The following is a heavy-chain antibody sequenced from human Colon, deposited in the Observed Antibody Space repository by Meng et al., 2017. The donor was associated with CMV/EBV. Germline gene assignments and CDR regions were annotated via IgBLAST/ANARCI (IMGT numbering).Heavy chain of an antibody. CDR1: GAPISNFF. Sequence: QRQGAGPGPVRPSETLSLTCSVSGAPISNFFWSWIRQSAGMRLEWIGRIQSDGNTYYNPSLKSRVTVSQDTSKNQISLRLRSVTAADTAVYYCATGSEDFDHWGQGTLVTVSS. J-gene: IGHJ4*02. D-gene: IGHD1-26*01. V-gene: IGHV4-4*07. CDR2: IQSDGNT. CDR3: ATGSEDFDH.